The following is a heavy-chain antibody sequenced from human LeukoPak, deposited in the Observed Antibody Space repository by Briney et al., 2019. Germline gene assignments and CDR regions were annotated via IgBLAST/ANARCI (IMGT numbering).Heavy chain of an antibody. CDR1: GGSISSYY. CDR2: IYYSGST. CDR3: AGSTSYYYYGMDV. Sequence: SETLSLTCTVSGGSISSYYWSWIRQPPGKGLEWIGYIYYSGSTYYNPSLKSRVTISVDTSKNQFSLKLSSVTAADTAVYYCAGSTSYYYYGMDVWGQGTTVTVSS. D-gene: IGHD2-2*01. J-gene: IGHJ6*02. V-gene: IGHV4-59*06.